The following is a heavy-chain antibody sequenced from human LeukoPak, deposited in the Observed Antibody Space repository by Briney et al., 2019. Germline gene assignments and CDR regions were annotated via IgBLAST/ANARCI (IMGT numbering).Heavy chain of an antibody. D-gene: IGHD3-22*01. V-gene: IGHV1-2*02. J-gene: IGHJ3*02. Sequence: ASVKVSCKASIYSFTGYYMHWVRQAPGQGLEWMGWINPNSGGTNYAQKFQGRVTMTRDTSISTAYMELSRLRSDDTAVYYCAREALGYYDSSGHYDAFDIWGQGTMVTVSS. CDR2: INPNSGGT. CDR3: AREALGYYDSSGHYDAFDI. CDR1: IYSFTGYY.